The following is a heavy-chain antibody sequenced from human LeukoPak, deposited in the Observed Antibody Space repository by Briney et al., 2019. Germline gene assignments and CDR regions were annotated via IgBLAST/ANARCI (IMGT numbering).Heavy chain of an antibody. J-gene: IGHJ4*02. CDR1: GGTFSSYA. Sequence: SVKVSCKASGGTFSSYAISWVRQAPGQGLEWMGEIIPIFGTASYAQKFQGRVTITADESTSTAYMELSRLRSEDTAVYYCARVQDLVGARKARLGYWGQGTLVTVSS. CDR3: ARVQDLVGARKARLGY. D-gene: IGHD1-26*01. V-gene: IGHV1-69*01. CDR2: IIPIFGTA.